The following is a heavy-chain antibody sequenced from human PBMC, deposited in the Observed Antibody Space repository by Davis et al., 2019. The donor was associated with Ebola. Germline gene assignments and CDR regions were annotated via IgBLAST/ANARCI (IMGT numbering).Heavy chain of an antibody. D-gene: IGHD2/OR15-2a*01. CDR3: VKDSSNIWFDI. V-gene: IGHV3-23*01. CDR2: FGTVGDT. Sequence: GESLKISCAASGFVFSSYVMSWVRRAPGKGLEWVSTFGTVGDTYYADSVKGRFAMSRDNSRGTLYLQMNSLRVEDSAIYYCVKDSSNIWFDIWGQGTLITVSS. CDR1: GFVFSSYV. J-gene: IGHJ3*02.